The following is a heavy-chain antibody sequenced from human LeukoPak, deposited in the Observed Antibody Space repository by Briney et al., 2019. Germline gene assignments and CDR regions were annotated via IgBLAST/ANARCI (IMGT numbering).Heavy chain of an antibody. V-gene: IGHV3-33*01. CDR3: ARENGDYESIFDY. CDR1: GFTFSSYG. CDR2: IWYDGSNK. Sequence: GGSLRLSCAASGFTFSSYGMHWVRQAPGKGLEWVAVIWYDGSNKYYADSVKGRFTISRDNSKNTLYLQMNSLRAEDTAVYYCARENGDYESIFDYWGQGTLVTVSS. J-gene: IGHJ4*02. D-gene: IGHD4-17*01.